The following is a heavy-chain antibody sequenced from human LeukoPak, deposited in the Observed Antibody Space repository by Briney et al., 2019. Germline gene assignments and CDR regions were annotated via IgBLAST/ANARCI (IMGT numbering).Heavy chain of an antibody. CDR3: ATSREVAGSHAFDI. CDR1: GYSFTNYW. J-gene: IGHJ3*02. V-gene: IGHV5-51*01. D-gene: IGHD6-19*01. CDR2: LYPGDSAS. Sequence: GESLQISCKGSGYSFTNYWIGWVRQMPGKGLEWMGMLYPGDSASRFSPSFQGRVTMSVDRSINTAYLQWSSLRASDTAMYYCATSREVAGSHAFDIWAKGQWSPSLQ.